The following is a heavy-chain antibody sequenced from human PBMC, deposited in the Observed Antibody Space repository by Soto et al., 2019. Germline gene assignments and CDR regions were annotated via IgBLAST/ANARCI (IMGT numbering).Heavy chain of an antibody. CDR1: GGTFSSYA. Sequence: QVQLVQSGAEVKKPGSSVKVSCKASGGTFSSYAISWVRQAPGQGLEWLGGIIPILGTANYAQKFQGRVTITADESTSTAYMEVSSLRSEDTAVYYCARVADDILTGGLVGAFDIWGPGTMVTVSS. CDR2: IIPILGTA. CDR3: ARVADDILTGGLVGAFDI. D-gene: IGHD3-9*01. J-gene: IGHJ3*02. V-gene: IGHV1-69*01.